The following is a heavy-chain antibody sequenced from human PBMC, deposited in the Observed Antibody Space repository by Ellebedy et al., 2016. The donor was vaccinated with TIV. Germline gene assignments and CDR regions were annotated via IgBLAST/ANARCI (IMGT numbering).Heavy chain of an antibody. Sequence: GESLKISCAASGFTFSSYDMSWVRQAPGKGLEWVSAISGSGGSTNYADSVKGRFTISRDNSKNTLYLQMNSLRAEDTAVYYCARPSGFPFNWFDPWGQGTLVTVSS. V-gene: IGHV3-23*01. D-gene: IGHD3-10*01. CDR2: ISGSGGST. CDR1: GFTFSSYD. CDR3: ARPSGFPFNWFDP. J-gene: IGHJ5*02.